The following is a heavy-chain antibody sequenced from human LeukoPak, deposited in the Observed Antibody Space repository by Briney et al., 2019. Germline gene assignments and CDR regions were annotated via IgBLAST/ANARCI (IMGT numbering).Heavy chain of an antibody. CDR1: GFTFSSYA. J-gene: IGHJ4*02. V-gene: IGHV3-23*01. CDR3: AKDHDILTGYYNFDY. Sequence: PGGSLRLSYAASGFTFSSYAMSWVRQAPGKGLEWDSAISGSGGSSYYADSVKGRFTISRDNSKNTLYLQMNSLRAEDTAVYYCAKDHDILTGYYNFDYWGQGTLVTVSS. D-gene: IGHD3-9*01. CDR2: ISGSGGSS.